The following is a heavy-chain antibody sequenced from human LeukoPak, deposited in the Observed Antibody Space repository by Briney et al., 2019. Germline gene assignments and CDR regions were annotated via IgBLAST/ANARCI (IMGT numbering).Heavy chain of an antibody. D-gene: IGHD3-9*01. CDR3: ASGLDILTGWAFDL. CDR1: GXSVSSSSYY. V-gene: IGHV4-39*01. CDR2: IYYSGST. J-gene: IGHJ2*01. Sequence: PSETLSLTCTVSGXSVSSSSYYWGWIRQPPGMGLQWIGSIYYSGSTYYNPSLKSRVTISIDTSKNQFSLKLSSVTAADTAVYYCASGLDILTGWAFDLWGRGTLVTVSS.